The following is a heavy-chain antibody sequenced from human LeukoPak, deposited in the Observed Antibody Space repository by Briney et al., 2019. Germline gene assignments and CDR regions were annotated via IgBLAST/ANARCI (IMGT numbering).Heavy chain of an antibody. Sequence: SETLSLTCSVSGGSISGYYWSWIRQPAGKGLVWIGRMDTSGSTDYNPSLKSRFTMSVDTSRNQLSLKLYSVTAADTAVYYCARDQGLTVSPYYYCYGMDVWGQGTTLTVSS. V-gene: IGHV4-4*07. CDR2: MDTSGST. CDR1: GGSISGYY. CDR3: ARDQGLTVSPYYYCYGMDV. J-gene: IGHJ6*02. D-gene: IGHD4-17*01.